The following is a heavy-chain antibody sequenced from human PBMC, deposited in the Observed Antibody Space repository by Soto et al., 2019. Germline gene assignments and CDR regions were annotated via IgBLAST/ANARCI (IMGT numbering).Heavy chain of an antibody. V-gene: IGHV3-30*18. Sequence: QVQLVESGGGVVQPGRSLRLSCAASGFIFSSYCMHWVRQAPGKGLEWVAVISYDGINKNHADSVKGRFTISRDNSKNPLHLQLNSLRAEDTAVSYCSKAKSGYDHSAIDVWGQGTVVTVSS. D-gene: IGHD3-3*01. CDR3: SKAKSGYDHSAIDV. CDR1: GFIFSSYC. J-gene: IGHJ6*02. CDR2: ISYDGINK.